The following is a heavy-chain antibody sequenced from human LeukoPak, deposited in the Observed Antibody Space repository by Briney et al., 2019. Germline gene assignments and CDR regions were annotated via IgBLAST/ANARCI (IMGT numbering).Heavy chain of an antibody. Sequence: GGSLRLSCAGSGFIFNNYAMHWVRQPPGKGLEWVSGISWNSGSIYYADSVKGRFTISRDNAKNSLYLQMNSPRAEDTAVYYCARIRDYYDSSGYSYGYYGMDVWGQGTTVTVSS. D-gene: IGHD3-22*01. CDR1: GFIFNNYA. V-gene: IGHV3-9*01. CDR3: ARIRDYYDSSGYSYGYYGMDV. J-gene: IGHJ6*02. CDR2: ISWNSGSI.